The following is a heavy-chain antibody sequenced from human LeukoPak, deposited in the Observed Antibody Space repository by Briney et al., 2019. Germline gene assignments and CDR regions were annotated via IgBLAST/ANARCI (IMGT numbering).Heavy chain of an antibody. CDR3: ARGIIAVGGNSGPSYYYYYMDV. J-gene: IGHJ6*03. Sequence: SETLSLTCTVSGGSISSYYWSWIRRPPGKGLEWIGYIYYSGSTNYNPSLKSRVTISVDTSKNQFSLKLSSVTAADTAVYYCARGIIAVGGNSGPSYYYYYMDVWGKGTTVTISS. D-gene: IGHD4-23*01. V-gene: IGHV4-59*01. CDR1: GGSISSYY. CDR2: IYYSGST.